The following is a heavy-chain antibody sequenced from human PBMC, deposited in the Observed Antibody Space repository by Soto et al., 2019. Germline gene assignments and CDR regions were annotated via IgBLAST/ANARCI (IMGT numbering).Heavy chain of an antibody. D-gene: IGHD2-2*03. CDR3: AKDNDLDRDGPCDY. CDR1: GFSFDDYG. V-gene: IGHV3-9*01. J-gene: IGHJ4*02. CDR2: ISWNSGDI. Sequence: EVQLVESGGGSVQPGRSLRLSCAASGFSFDDYGMHWVRHGPGKGLEWVSGISWNSGDIYYADSVKGRFTISRDNAKRSLYPQMNSLRTEDTALYYCAKDNDLDRDGPCDYWGKGILVTVSS.